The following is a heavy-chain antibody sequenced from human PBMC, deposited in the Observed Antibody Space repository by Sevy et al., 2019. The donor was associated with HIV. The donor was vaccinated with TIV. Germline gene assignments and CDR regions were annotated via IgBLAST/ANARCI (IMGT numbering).Heavy chain of an antibody. CDR3: ARGGSNEVSWSDYYYYYMDV. V-gene: IGHV4-61*02. J-gene: IGHJ6*03. Sequence: SETLSLTCTVSGGSISSGSYYWSWIRQPAGKGLEWIGRIYTSGSTNYNPSLKSRVTISVDTSKNQFSLKLSSVTAADTAVYYCARGGSNEVSWSDYYYYYMDVWGKGTTVTVSS. CDR2: IYTSGST. CDR1: GGSISSGSYY. D-gene: IGHD3-3*01.